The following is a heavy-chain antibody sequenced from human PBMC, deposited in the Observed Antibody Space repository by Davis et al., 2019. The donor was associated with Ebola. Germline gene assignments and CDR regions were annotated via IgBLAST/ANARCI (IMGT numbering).Heavy chain of an antibody. V-gene: IGHV4-4*02. J-gene: IGHJ4*02. D-gene: IGHD2/OR15-2a*01. Sequence: PSETLSLTCAVSGGSISSSNWWSSVRQPPGKGLEWIGEIYHSGSTNYNPSLKSRVTISVDKSKNQFSLHLSSVTAAATAVYYCARKYYPAIYYFDYWGQGTLVTVSS. CDR1: GGSISSSNW. CDR3: ARKYYPAIYYFDY. CDR2: IYHSGST.